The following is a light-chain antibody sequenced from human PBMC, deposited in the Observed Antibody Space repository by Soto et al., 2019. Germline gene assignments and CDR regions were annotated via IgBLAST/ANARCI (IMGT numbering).Light chain of an antibody. J-gene: IGKJ1*01. V-gene: IGKV1-5*03. CDR2: KAS. CDR1: QTISSW. Sequence: DIQMTQSPSTLSGSVGDRVTITCRASQTISSWLAWYQQKPGKAPKRLIYKASTLKSGVPSRFSGSGSGTEFTRTISSLQPDDFATYYCQHYNSYSEAFGQGTKVELK. CDR3: QHYNSYSEA.